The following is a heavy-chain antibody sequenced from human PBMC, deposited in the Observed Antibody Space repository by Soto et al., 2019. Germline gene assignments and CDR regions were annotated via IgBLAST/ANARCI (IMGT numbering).Heavy chain of an antibody. CDR1: GYSFSNYW. D-gene: IGHD2-15*01. V-gene: IGHV5-51*01. J-gene: IGHJ4*02. CDR3: ASSVVVPSTTNYFDY. CDR2: IFPADSDT. Sequence: PGESLKISCKGSGYSFSNYWIAWVRQMPGKGLEWMGIIFPADSDTKYSPSFQGQVTISADKSISTAYLQWSSLKASDTAMYYCASSVVVPSTTNYFDYWGQGSLVTSPQ.